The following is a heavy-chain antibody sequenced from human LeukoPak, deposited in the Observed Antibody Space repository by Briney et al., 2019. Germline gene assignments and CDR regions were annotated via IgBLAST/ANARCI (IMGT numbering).Heavy chain of an antibody. CDR3: ARDVVGSLDY. D-gene: IGHD1-26*01. Sequence: PRGSLRLSCAASGFTFSSYWMAWVRQAPGKGLEWVANIKGDESARHQADSVKGRFTISRDNTRNSLYLQMTNLRGDDTAVYYCARDVVGSLDYWGQGTLVTVSS. V-gene: IGHV3-7*01. CDR2: IKGDESAR. CDR1: GFTFSSYW. J-gene: IGHJ4*02.